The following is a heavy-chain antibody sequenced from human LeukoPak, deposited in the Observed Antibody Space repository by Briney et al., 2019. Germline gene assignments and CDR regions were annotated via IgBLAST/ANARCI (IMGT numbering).Heavy chain of an antibody. D-gene: IGHD1-26*01. J-gene: IGHJ4*02. V-gene: IGHV4-59*01. CDR1: GGSISNYH. Sequence: PSETLSLTCSVSGGSISNYHWSWVRQPPGKGLEGIGYIYYDGSTNFNPSLESRVAMSVDTSNSQFSLRLSSVTAADTAVYYCARVGATSFDYWGQGTLVTVSS. CDR2: IYYDGST. CDR3: ARVGATSFDY.